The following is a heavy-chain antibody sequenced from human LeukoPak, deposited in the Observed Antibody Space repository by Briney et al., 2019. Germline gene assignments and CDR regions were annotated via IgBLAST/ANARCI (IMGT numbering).Heavy chain of an antibody. CDR3: AKGDYFDY. J-gene: IGHJ4*02. V-gene: IGHV3-30*18. Sequence: GGSLRLSCAASGFTFSSYGMHWVRQAPGKGLEWVAVISYDGSNKYYADSVKGRFTTSRDNSKNTLYLQMNSLRAEDTAVYYCAKGDYFDYWGQGTLVTVSS. CDR2: ISYDGSNK. CDR1: GFTFSSYG.